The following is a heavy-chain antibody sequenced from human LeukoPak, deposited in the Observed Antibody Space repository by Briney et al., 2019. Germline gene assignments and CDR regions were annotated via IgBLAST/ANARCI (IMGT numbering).Heavy chain of an antibody. D-gene: IGHD3-16*01. J-gene: IGHJ3*02. CDR3: ARDSFPGARDHAFDI. Sequence: ASVKVSCKASGYTFTSYYMHWVRQAPGQGLEWMGIINPSGGSTSYAQKFQGRVTMTRDTSTSTVYMELSSLRSEDTAVYYCARDSFPGARDHAFDIWGQGTMVTVSS. CDR2: INPSGGST. V-gene: IGHV1-46*01. CDR1: GYTFTSYY.